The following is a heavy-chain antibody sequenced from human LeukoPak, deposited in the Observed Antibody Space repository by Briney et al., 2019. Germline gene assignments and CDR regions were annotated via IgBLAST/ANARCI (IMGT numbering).Heavy chain of an antibody. V-gene: IGHV3-74*01. D-gene: IGHD3-3*01. CDR1: GFTFSSYW. CDR3: ASGRWSDYLDY. Sequence: PGGSLRLSCAASGFTFSSYWMHWVRQAPGKGLVWVSRFKSDGSSTSYADSVEGRFTISRDNAKNTLYLRMNSLRAEDAAVYYCASGRWSDYLDYWGQGTLVTVSS. J-gene: IGHJ4*02. CDR2: FKSDGSST.